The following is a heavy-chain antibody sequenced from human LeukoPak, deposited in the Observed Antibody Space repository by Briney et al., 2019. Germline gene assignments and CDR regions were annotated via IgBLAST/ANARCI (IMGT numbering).Heavy chain of an antibody. CDR3: AQERASYCSSTSCFGYYYYGMDV. D-gene: IGHD2-2*01. V-gene: IGHV1-46*01. CDR2: INPSGGST. CDR1: GYTFTSYY. Sequence: GASVKVSCRASGYTFTSYYMHWVRQAPGQGLEWMGIINPSGGSTSYAQKFQGRVTMTRDTSTSTVYMELSSLRSEDTAVYYCAQERASYCSSTSCFGYYYYGMDVWGQGTTVTVSS. J-gene: IGHJ6*02.